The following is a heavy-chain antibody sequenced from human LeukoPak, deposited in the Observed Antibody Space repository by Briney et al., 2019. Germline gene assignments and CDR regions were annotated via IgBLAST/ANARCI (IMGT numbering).Heavy chain of an antibody. D-gene: IGHD1-1*01. V-gene: IGHV4-30-4*08. CDR3: ARVPERRAFYFDY. J-gene: IGHJ4*02. CDR1: GGSITSGDYY. Sequence: SQTLSLTCTVSGGSITSGDYYWSWIRQPPGQGLEWIGYIHYSGSTYYIPSLESRVTISVDTSKKQFSLILTSVTAADTAVYYCARVPERRAFYFDYWGQGTLVTVSS. CDR2: IHYSGST.